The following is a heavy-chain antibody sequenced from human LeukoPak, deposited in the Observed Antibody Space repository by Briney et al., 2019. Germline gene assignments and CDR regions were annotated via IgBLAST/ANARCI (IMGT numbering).Heavy chain of an antibody. CDR1: GGSMTTHH. Sequence: SETLSLTCTVSGGSMTTHHWNWIRQTPGKALEWIGYVFDSGRTRENPSLQSRVTLSADTSKNQLSLRLSSVTAADTAVYYCTTIKRGNTFGYFDFWGQGILVTVSS. CDR2: VFDSGRT. J-gene: IGHJ4*02. V-gene: IGHV4-59*11. CDR3: TTIKRGNTFGYFDF. D-gene: IGHD5-18*01.